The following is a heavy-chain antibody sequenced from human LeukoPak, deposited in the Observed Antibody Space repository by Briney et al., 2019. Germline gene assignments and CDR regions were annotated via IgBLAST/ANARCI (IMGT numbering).Heavy chain of an antibody. D-gene: IGHD1-26*01. CDR3: ARALGSYFDY. V-gene: IGHV3-74*01. CDR1: GXTFSRDW. Sequence: GGSLRLSCAASGXTFSRDWMHWVRQAPGKGLVWVSRINSDGSSTNYADSMKGRFTISRDNAKNTLFLQMNSLRAEDTAVYYCARALGSYFDYWGQGTLVTVSS. J-gene: IGHJ4*02. CDR2: INSDGSST.